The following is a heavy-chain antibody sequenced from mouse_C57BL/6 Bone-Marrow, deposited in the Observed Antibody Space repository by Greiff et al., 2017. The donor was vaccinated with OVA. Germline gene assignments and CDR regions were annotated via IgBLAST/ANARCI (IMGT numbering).Heavy chain of an antibody. CDR1: GFTFSDYG. CDR2: ISSGSSTI. CDR3: ARIRRAWFAY. Sequence: EVKLVESGGGLVKPGGSLKLSCAASGFTFSDYGMHWVRQAPEKGLEWVAYISSGSSTIYYADTVKGRFTISRDNAKNTLFLQMTSLRSEDTAVYYCARIRRAWFAYWGQGTLVTVSA. J-gene: IGHJ3*01. V-gene: IGHV5-17*01. D-gene: IGHD2-12*01.